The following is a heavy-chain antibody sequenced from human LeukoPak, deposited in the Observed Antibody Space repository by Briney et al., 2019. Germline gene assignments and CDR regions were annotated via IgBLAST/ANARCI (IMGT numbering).Heavy chain of an antibody. D-gene: IGHD2-2*01. CDR1: GFTFSSYA. V-gene: IGHV3-23*01. Sequence: GGSLRLSCAASGFTFSSYAMSWVRQAPGKGLEWVSAISGSGGSTYYTDSGKGRFTISRDNSKNTLYLQMNILIAEDTAVYYCAKMVSRVVPAASLDYWGQGTLVTVSS. J-gene: IGHJ4*02. CDR3: AKMVSRVVPAASLDY. CDR2: ISGSGGST.